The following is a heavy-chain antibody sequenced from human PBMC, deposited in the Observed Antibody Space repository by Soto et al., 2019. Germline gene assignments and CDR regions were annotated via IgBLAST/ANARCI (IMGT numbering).Heavy chain of an antibody. CDR2: IIPILGIA. J-gene: IGHJ6*03. CDR1: GGTFSSYT. CDR3: ARGRDCSGGSCYSFYYYYMDV. V-gene: IGHV1-69*02. Sequence: QVQLVQSGAEVKKPGSSVKVSCKASGGTFSSYTISWVRQAPGQGIEWMGRIIPILGIANYAQKFQGRVTITADKSTSTAYMELSSLRSEDTAVYYCARGRDCSGGSCYSFYYYYMDVWGKGTTVTVSS. D-gene: IGHD2-15*01.